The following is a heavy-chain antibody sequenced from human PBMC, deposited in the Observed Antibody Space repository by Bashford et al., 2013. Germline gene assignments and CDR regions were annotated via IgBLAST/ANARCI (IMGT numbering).Heavy chain of an antibody. J-gene: IGHJ4*02. Sequence: VRQAPGKGLEWVSAISGSSGSTYYADSVKGRFTISRDNAKNSLYLQMNSLRVEDTAVYYCARHCSGGSCYSISLGYWGQGTLVTVSS. D-gene: IGHD2-15*01. CDR2: ISGSSGST. CDR3: ARHCSGGSCYSISLGY. V-gene: IGHV3-21*01.